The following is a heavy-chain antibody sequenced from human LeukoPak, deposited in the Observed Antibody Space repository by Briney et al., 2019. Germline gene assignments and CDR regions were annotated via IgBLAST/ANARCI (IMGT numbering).Heavy chain of an antibody. J-gene: IGHJ4*02. V-gene: IGHV3-21*01. CDR1: GLTFSSYS. Sequence: GGSLRLSCAASGLTFSSYSMNWVRQAPGKGLGWVSSISSSSSYIYYADSVKGRFTISRDNAKNSLYLQMNSLRAEDTAVYYCARDVWFGDKTKYYFDYWGQGTLVTVSS. D-gene: IGHD3-10*01. CDR3: ARDVWFGDKTKYYFDY. CDR2: ISSSSSYI.